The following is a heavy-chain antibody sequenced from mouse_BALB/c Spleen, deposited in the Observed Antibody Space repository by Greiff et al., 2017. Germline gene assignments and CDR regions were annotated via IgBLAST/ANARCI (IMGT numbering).Heavy chain of an antibody. CDR1: GFNIKDTY. J-gene: IGHJ3*01. CDR3: ARSSRSYVGFAY. Sequence: EVKLVESGAELVKPGASVKLSCTASGFNIKDTYMHWVKQRPEQGLVWIGRIDPANGNTKYDPKFQGKATITADTSSNTAYLQLSSLTSEDTAVYYCARSSRSYVGFAYWGQGTLVTVSA. V-gene: IGHV14-3*02. CDR2: IDPANGNT. D-gene: IGHD1-1*01.